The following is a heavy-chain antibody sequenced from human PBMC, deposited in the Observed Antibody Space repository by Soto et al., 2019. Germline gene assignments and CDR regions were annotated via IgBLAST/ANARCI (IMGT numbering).Heavy chain of an antibody. CDR3: AKVSNYDILTGYYNVHSHFDN. Sequence: GGSLRLSCAASGFTFSSYAMTWVRQAPGKGLEWVSAISGSGGSTYYADSVKGRFTISRDNSKNTLYVQMNSLRAEDTAVYYCAKVSNYDILTGYYNVHSHFDNWGQGTLVTVSS. D-gene: IGHD3-9*01. J-gene: IGHJ4*02. CDR2: ISGSGGST. CDR1: GFTFSSYA. V-gene: IGHV3-23*01.